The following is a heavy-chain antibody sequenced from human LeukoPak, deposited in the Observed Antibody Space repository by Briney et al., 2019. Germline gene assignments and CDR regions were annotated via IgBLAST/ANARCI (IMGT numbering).Heavy chain of an antibody. D-gene: IGHD3-10*01. CDR3: ARDGYYYGSGSYYQFDP. CDR1: GGSISSDY. CDR2: IYYSGST. V-gene: IGHV4-59*12. Sequence: SETLSLTCTVSGGSISSDYWSWIRQPPGKGLEWIGYIYYSGSTNYNPSLESRVTISVDTSKNQFSLKLSSVTAADTAVYYCARDGYYYGSGSYYQFDPWGQGTLVTVSS. J-gene: IGHJ5*02.